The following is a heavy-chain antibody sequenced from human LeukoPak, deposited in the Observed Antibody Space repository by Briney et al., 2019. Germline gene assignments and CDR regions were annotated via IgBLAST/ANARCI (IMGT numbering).Heavy chain of an antibody. D-gene: IGHD3-10*01. CDR1: GFTPSNFG. J-gene: IGHJ4*02. Sequence: GGALRLSCALSGFTPSNFGMNWVRQAPGKGLEWLGFIANDGGITSYYGDLVMGGFTISRDNPKKEVYLQMTGLRTEDTAVSYCVREGEGRFDVWGQGTLVTVSS. V-gene: IGHV3-30*02. CDR2: IANDGGITS. CDR3: VREGEGRFDV.